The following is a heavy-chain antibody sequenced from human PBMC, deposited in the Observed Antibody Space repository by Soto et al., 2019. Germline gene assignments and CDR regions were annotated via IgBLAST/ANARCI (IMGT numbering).Heavy chain of an antibody. CDR1: GGSISSYY. CDR2: IYYSGST. Sequence: QVQLQESGPGLVKPSETLPLTCTVSGGSISSYYWSWIRQPPGKGLEWIGHIYYSGSTNYNPSLKSRVTISVDTSKNQFSLKLTSVTAADTAMYYCARRVVRGVISTFDYWGQGTLVTVSS. CDR3: ARRVVRGVISTFDY. V-gene: IGHV4-59*08. J-gene: IGHJ4*02. D-gene: IGHD3-10*01.